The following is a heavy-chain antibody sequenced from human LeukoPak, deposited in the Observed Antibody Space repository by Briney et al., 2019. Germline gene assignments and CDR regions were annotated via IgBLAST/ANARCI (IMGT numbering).Heavy chain of an antibody. CDR2: ISGSGGST. CDR1: GFTFSSYA. V-gene: IGHV3-23*01. CDR3: ARARITMIVVVPPFDY. D-gene: IGHD3-22*01. J-gene: IGHJ4*02. Sequence: GGSLRLSCAASGFTFSSYAMSWVRQAPGKGLEWVSAISGSGGSTYYADSVKGRFTISRDNSKNTLYLQMNSLRAEDTAVYYCARARITMIVVVPPFDYWGQGTLVTVSS.